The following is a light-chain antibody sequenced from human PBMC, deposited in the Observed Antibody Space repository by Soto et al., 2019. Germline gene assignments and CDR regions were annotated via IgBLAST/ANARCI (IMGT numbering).Light chain of an antibody. Sequence: EVVVTQSPATLSVSPGERATLSCRASQPVNSNLAWYQQQPGQAPRLLIYSASTRATGIPARFSGSGSGTEFTLTISSLQSEDFAVYYCQQFNNWPLTFGGGTKVDIK. CDR1: QPVNSN. CDR3: QQFNNWPLT. CDR2: SAS. J-gene: IGKJ4*01. V-gene: IGKV3-15*01.